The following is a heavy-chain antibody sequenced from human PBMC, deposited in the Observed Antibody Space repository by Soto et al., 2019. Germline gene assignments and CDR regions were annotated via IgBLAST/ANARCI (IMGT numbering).Heavy chain of an antibody. V-gene: IGHV3-53*04. Sequence: GGSLRLSCAASGFTVSSNYMSWVRQAPGKGLEWVSVIYSGGSTYYADSVKGRFTISRHNSKNTLYLQMNSLRAEDTAVYYCAKDYLAVAGILYYFDYWGQGTLVTVSS. J-gene: IGHJ4*02. CDR2: IYSGGST. CDR1: GFTVSSNY. CDR3: AKDYLAVAGILYYFDY. D-gene: IGHD6-19*01.